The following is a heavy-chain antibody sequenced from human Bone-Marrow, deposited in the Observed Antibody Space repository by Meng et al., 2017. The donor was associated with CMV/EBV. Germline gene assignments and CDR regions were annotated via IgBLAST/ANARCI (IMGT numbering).Heavy chain of an antibody. D-gene: IGHD3-3*01. CDR3: ARGPGITIFGVVFYYYGMDV. CDR2: IYYSGST. J-gene: IGHJ6*02. V-gene: IGHV4-39*01. CDR1: GGSISSSSYY. Sequence: GSLRLSCTGSGGSISSSSYYWGWIRQPPGKGLEWIGSIYYSGSTYYNPSLKSRVTISVDTSKNQFSLKLSSVTAADTAVYYCARGPGITIFGVVFYYYGMDVWGQGTTVTVSS.